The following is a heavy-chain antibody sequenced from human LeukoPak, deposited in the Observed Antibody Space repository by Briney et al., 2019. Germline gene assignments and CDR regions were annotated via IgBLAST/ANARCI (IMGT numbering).Heavy chain of an antibody. CDR3: TRLRGSYGGDAFDI. J-gene: IGHJ3*02. V-gene: IGHV4-39*01. Sequence: SETLSLTCTVSGDSISNSRYSWGWIRQPPGKGLEWIGTTSYSGSAYYNPSLKSRVTMPVDTSKNQFSLKLSSVTAADTAVYYCTRLRGSYGGDAFDIWGQGTVVTVSS. D-gene: IGHD1-26*01. CDR1: GDSISNSRYS. CDR2: TSYSGSA.